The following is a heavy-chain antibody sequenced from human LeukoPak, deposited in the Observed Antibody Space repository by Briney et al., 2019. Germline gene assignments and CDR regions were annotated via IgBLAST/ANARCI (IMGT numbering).Heavy chain of an antibody. CDR3: ARVSSGWYYDY. V-gene: IGHV3-30-3*01. CDR1: GFTFSSYA. CDR2: ISYDGSNK. D-gene: IGHD6-19*01. J-gene: IGHJ4*02. Sequence: GRSLRLSCAASGFTFSSYAMHWVRQAPGKGLEWVAVISYDGSNKYYADSVKGRFTNSRDNSKNTLYLQMNSLRAEDTAVYYCARVSSGWYYDYWGQGTLVTVSS.